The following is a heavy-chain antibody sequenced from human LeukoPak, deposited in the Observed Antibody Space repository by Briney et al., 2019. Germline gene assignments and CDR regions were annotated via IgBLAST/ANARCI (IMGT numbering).Heavy chain of an antibody. V-gene: IGHV3-23*01. CDR2: LSGSGITT. CDR3: AKGIYSSGWSYFDY. J-gene: IGHJ4*01. D-gene: IGHD6-19*01. Sequence: GGSLRLSCAASGFTFSNSAMSWVRQAPGKGLEWVSTLSGSGITTYYAASVKGRFTISRDHSKNPLYLQMNSLRAEDTAVYYCAKGIYSSGWSYFDYWGHGTLVAVSS. CDR1: GFTFSNSA.